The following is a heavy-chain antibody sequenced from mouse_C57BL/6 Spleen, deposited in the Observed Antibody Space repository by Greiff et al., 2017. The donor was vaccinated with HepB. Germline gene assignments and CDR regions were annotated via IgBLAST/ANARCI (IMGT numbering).Heavy chain of an antibody. CDR1: GYTFTSYW. CDR3: AREELEFITTVVNYFDY. J-gene: IGHJ2*01. D-gene: IGHD1-1*01. Sequence: QVQLKQPGAELVRPGTSVKLSCKASGYTFTSYWMHWVKQRPGQGLEWIGVIDPSDSYTNYNQKFKGKATLTVDTSSSTAYMQLSSLTSGDSAVYYCAREELEFITTVVNYFDYWGQGTTLTVSS. CDR2: IDPSDSYT. V-gene: IGHV1-59*01.